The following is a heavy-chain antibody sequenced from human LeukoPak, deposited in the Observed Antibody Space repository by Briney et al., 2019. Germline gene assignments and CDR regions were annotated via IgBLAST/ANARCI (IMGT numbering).Heavy chain of an antibody. D-gene: IGHD4-17*01. V-gene: IGHV3-30*02. J-gene: IGHJ4*02. CDR2: IRYDESKT. Sequence: PGGSLRLSCAASGFSFSDYGMHWVRQAPAKGLEWVAFIRYDESKTYYGDSVKGRFTVSRDNSKNTLYLQMDSLRAEDTAVYYCARDRSNGDYAFDYWGQGALVTVSS. CDR3: ARDRSNGDYAFDY. CDR1: GFSFSDYG.